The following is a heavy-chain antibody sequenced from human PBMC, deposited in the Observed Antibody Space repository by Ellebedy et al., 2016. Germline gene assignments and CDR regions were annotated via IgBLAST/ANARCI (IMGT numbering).Heavy chain of an antibody. V-gene: IGHV3-23*01. D-gene: IGHD4-17*01. J-gene: IGHJ4*02. Sequence: GESLKISXAASGFTFSSYAMSWVRQAPGKGLEWVSAISGSGGSTYYADSVKGRFTISRDNSKNTLYLQMNSLRAEDTAVYYCAKRYWDYGSAPDYWGQGTLVTVSS. CDR2: ISGSGGST. CDR1: GFTFSSYA. CDR3: AKRYWDYGSAPDY.